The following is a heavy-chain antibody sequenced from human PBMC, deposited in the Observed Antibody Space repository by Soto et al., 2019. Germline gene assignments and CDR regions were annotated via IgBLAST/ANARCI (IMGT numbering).Heavy chain of an antibody. CDR1: GDTFNFYT. Sequence: QVHLVQSGAELKKPGSSVRVSCKASGDTFNFYTIKWVRQAPGLGLEWMGRTNPILSMSNSALKFQGRLSISADKLTSTSYMDLRSLRSDDTAVYYCATSYGSGSQAFDYWGQGALVTVSS. J-gene: IGHJ4*02. CDR3: ATSYGSGSQAFDY. D-gene: IGHD3-10*01. V-gene: IGHV1-69*02. CDR2: TNPILSMS.